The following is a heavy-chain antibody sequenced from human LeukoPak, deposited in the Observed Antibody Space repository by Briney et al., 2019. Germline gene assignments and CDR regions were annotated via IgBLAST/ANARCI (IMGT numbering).Heavy chain of an antibody. D-gene: IGHD3-22*01. CDR2: ISGSGGST. CDR1: GFTFSSYA. Sequence: GSLRLSCAASGFTFSSYAMSWVRQAPGKGLEWVSAISGSGGSTYYADSVKGRFTISRDNSKNTLYLQMNSLRAEDTAVYYCAKDSLYDSSGYYPPYFDYWGQGTLVTVSS. V-gene: IGHV3-23*01. J-gene: IGHJ4*02. CDR3: AKDSLYDSSGYYPPYFDY.